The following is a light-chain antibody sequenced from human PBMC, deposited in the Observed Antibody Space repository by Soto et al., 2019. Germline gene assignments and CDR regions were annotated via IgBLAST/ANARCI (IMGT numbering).Light chain of an antibody. CDR2: DAS. Sequence: EIVLTQSPATLSLSPGERATLSCRASQSVSSYLAWYQQKPGQAPRLLIYDASNRATGIPARFSGSGSGTDFTLTISSLEPEDFAVYYCQQRSNWPPGFTFGPGPTVDIK. CDR3: QQRSNWPPGFT. CDR1: QSVSSY. V-gene: IGKV3-11*01. J-gene: IGKJ3*01.